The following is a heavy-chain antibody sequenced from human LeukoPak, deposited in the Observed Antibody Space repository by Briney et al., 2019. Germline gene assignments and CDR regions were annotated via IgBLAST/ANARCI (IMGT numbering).Heavy chain of an antibody. CDR3: VRGPHIAATSY. Sequence: GGSLRLSCAASGFTFNNAWMNWVRRAPGKGLEWVANIKQDGSEKQYVDSVKGRFAISRDNAKKSLYLQINTLRAEDTAVYYCVRGPHIAATSYWGQGTLVTVSS. CDR2: IKQDGSEK. J-gene: IGHJ4*02. D-gene: IGHD6-25*01. V-gene: IGHV3-7*03. CDR1: GFTFNNAW.